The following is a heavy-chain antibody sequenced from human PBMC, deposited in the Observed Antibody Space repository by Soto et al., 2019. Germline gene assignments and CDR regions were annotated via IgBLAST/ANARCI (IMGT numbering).Heavy chain of an antibody. CDR2: IYHSGNT. V-gene: IGHV4-4*02. J-gene: IGHJ4*02. D-gene: IGHD5-12*01. CDR1: GGSISSSNW. CDR3: ARDTRDGYYFEY. Sequence: SETLSLTCAVSGGSISSSNWWSWVRQPPGKGLEWIGGIYHSGNTNYNPSLKSRVTISVDKSKNQFSLKLSSVTAADTAVYYCARDTRDGYYFEYCGQGILVPVSS.